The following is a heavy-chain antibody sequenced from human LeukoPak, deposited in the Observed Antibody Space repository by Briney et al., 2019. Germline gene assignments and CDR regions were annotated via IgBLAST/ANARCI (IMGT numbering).Heavy chain of an antibody. V-gene: IGHV3-23*01. CDR2: ISGSGGST. CDR3: AKDRAECGGDCYYQTECFDL. J-gene: IGHJ2*01. Sequence: GGSLRLSCAASGFTFSSYAMSWVRQAPGKGLEWVSAISGSGGSTYYADSVKGRFTISRDNSKNTLYLQMNSLRAEDTAVYYCAKDRAECGGDCYYQTECFDLWGRGTLVTVSS. D-gene: IGHD2-21*02. CDR1: GFTFSSYA.